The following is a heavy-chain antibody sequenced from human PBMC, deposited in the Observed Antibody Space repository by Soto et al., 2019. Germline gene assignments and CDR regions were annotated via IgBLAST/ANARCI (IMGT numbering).Heavy chain of an antibody. J-gene: IGHJ5*02. V-gene: IGHV6-1*01. CDR3: ARDRGIAARPNNNWFDP. D-gene: IGHD6-6*01. Sequence: PSQTLSLTCAISGDSVSSNSAAWNWIRQSPSRGLEWQGRTYYRSKWYNDYAVSVKSRITINPDTSKNQFSLQLNSVTPEDTAVYYCARDRGIAARPNNNWFDPWGQGTLVTVSS. CDR1: GDSVSSNSAA. CDR2: TYYRSKWYN.